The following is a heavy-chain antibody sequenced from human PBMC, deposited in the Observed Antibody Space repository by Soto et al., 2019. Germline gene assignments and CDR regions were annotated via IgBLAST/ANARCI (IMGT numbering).Heavy chain of an antibody. CDR3: ARGPSRDYDILTGPTSYYYGMDV. J-gene: IGHJ6*02. Sequence: PXETLSLTCAVYGWSFSGYYWSWIRQPPGKGLEWIGEINHSGSTNYNPSLKSRVTISVDTSKNQFSLKLSSVTAADTAVYYCARGPSRDYDILTGPTSYYYGMDVWGQGTTVTVSS. D-gene: IGHD3-9*01. CDR2: INHSGST. V-gene: IGHV4-34*01. CDR1: GWSFSGYY.